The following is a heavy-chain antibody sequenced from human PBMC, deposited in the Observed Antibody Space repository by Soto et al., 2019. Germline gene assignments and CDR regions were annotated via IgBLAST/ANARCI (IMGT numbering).Heavy chain of an antibody. CDR1: GYTFTSYA. V-gene: IGHV1-3*01. Sequence: VKVSCKASGYTFTSYAMHCGRQAPGQRLEWMGWINAGNGNTKYSQKLQGRVTITRDTSASTAYMELSSPRSEDTAVCYCARSIVVVTAIDYWGQGTLVTVSS. D-gene: IGHD2-21*02. CDR3: ARSIVVVTAIDY. CDR2: INAGNGNT. J-gene: IGHJ4*02.